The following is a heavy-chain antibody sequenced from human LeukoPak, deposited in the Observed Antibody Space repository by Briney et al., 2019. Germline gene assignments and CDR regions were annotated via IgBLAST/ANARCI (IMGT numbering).Heavy chain of an antibody. CDR1: GFTFSSYA. CDR3: AKEGIVVVPAATVKLTTYYFDY. CDR2: ISYDGSNK. V-gene: IGHV3-30*04. Sequence: GGSLRLSCAASGFTFSSYAMHWVRQAPGKGLEWVAVISYDGSNKYYADSVKGRFTISRDNSKNTLYLQMNSLRAEDTAVYYCAKEGIVVVPAATVKLTTYYFDYWGQGTLVTVSS. D-gene: IGHD2-2*01. J-gene: IGHJ4*02.